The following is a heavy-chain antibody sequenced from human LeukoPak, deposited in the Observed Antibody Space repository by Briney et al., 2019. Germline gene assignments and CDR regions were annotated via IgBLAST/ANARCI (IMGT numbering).Heavy chain of an antibody. CDR1: GGTFSSYA. CDR3: ARGGYSSSWYGGYFDY. V-gene: IGHV1-69*04. CDR2: IIPILGIA. Sequence: ASVKVSCKASGGTFSSYAISWVRQAPGQGLEWMGRIIPILGIANYAQKFQGRVTITRDTSASTAYMELSSLRSEDTAVYYCARGGYSSSWYGGYFDYWGQGTLVTVSS. J-gene: IGHJ4*02. D-gene: IGHD6-13*01.